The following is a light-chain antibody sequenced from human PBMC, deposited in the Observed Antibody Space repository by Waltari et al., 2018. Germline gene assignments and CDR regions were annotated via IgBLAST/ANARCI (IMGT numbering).Light chain of an antibody. V-gene: IGLV2-11*01. Sequence: QSALTQPRPVSGSPGQSVTIPCTGTSSDVGGYNYVSWYQQHPGKAPKLMIYDVSKRPSGVPDRFSGSKSGNTASLTISGLQAEDEADYYCCSYAGSYVVFGGGTKLTVL. CDR1: SSDVGGYNY. CDR3: CSYAGSYVV. CDR2: DVS. J-gene: IGLJ2*01.